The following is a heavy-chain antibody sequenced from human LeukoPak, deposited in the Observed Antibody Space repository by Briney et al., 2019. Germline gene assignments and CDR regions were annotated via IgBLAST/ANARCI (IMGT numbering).Heavy chain of an antibody. V-gene: IGHV3-23*01. CDR1: GFTFSSYA. D-gene: IGHD4-17*01. CDR2: ISGSSGST. J-gene: IGHJ4*02. Sequence: PGGSLRLSCAASGFTFSSYAMSWVRQAPGKGLEWVSAISGSSGSTYYADSVKGRFTISRDNSKNTLYLQMNSLRAEDTAVYYCAKDPRSSDYDLSDYWGQGTLVTVSS. CDR3: AKDPRSSDYDLSDY.